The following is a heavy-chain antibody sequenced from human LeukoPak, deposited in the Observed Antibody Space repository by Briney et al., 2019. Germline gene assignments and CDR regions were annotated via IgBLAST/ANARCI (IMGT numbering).Heavy chain of an antibody. D-gene: IGHD4-17*01. Sequence: GGSPRLSCAASGFTFSSYWMHWGRQAPGKGVGGGSTITPGGGTYYADSVKGRFTISRDNSKNTLYLQMNSLTAEDTAIYYCVSGGDYHVRLCTYWGQGTLVTVSS. CDR1: GFTFSSYW. J-gene: IGHJ4*01. CDR2: ITPGGGT. V-gene: IGHV3-23*01. CDR3: VSGGDYHVRLCTY.